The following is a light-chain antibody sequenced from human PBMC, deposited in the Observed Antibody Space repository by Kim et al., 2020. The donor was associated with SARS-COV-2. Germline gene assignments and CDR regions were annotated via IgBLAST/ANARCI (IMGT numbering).Light chain of an antibody. CDR1: QTVDRN. Sequence: EIVMTQSPATLSVSPGERVTLSCRASQTVDRNLAWYQQKGGQPLRLLIYRASTRATDIPDRFSGSGSGTEFTLTIHSLRSEDSGNYYCQQFSKWPLTFGGGTKVDIK. J-gene: IGKJ4*01. CDR2: RAS. V-gene: IGKV3-15*01. CDR3: QQFSKWPLT.